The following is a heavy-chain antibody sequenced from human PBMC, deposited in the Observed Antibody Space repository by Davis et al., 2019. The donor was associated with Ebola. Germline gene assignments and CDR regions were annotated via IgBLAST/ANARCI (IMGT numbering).Heavy chain of an antibody. V-gene: IGHV3-43D*03. J-gene: IGHJ4*02. D-gene: IGHD3-22*01. CDR2: ISWDGRST. CDR1: GFTFGDYA. CDR3: TAYESTFRNY. Sequence: GESLKISCAASGFTFGDYAMHRVRQAPGKGLEWVSLISWDGRSTAYADSGRGRFSISRDNSRKFLYLQMNGLRAEDTALYYCTAYESTFRNYGGQGTLVTVSS.